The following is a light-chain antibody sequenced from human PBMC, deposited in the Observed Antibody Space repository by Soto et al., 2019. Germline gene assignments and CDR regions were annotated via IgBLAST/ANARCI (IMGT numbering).Light chain of an antibody. Sequence: EIVLTQSQCSLSLSPGERAILSCRASQSVSSSYLAWYQQKPGQAPRLLIYGASSRATGIPDRFSGSGSGTDFALTISRLEPEDFAVYYCQQYGTSPPWTFGQGTKVEIK. J-gene: IGKJ1*01. V-gene: IGKV3-20*01. CDR1: QSVSSSY. CDR3: QQYGTSPPWT. CDR2: GAS.